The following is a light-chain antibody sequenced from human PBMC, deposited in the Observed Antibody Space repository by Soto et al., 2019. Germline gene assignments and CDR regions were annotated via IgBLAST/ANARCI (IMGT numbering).Light chain of an antibody. Sequence: EIVMTQSPATLSVSPGERATLSCRASQSVGRYLAWYLQKPAQAPRLLIYDASSTPTDIPARCSGSGSGTDFTLTISSLEPEDFALYYCQQRSNWPITFGQGTRLEIK. CDR1: QSVGRY. J-gene: IGKJ5*01. CDR3: QQRSNWPIT. CDR2: DAS. V-gene: IGKV3-11*01.